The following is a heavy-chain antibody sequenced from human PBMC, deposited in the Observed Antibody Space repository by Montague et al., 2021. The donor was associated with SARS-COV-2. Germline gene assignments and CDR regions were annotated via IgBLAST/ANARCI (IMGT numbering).Heavy chain of an antibody. CDR1: GGSISDYY. J-gene: IGHJ4*02. Sequence: SETLSLTCSVSGGSISDYYWNWIRQPPGKGLEWIGYIYYNTGNTXYNPSPQSRVTISLDTSKNQFSLNLRSVTAADTALYFCARGTGYDYYFDCWGLGTLVTVSS. CDR2: IYYNTGNT. CDR3: ARGTGYDYYFDC. V-gene: IGHV4-59*01. D-gene: IGHD5-12*01.